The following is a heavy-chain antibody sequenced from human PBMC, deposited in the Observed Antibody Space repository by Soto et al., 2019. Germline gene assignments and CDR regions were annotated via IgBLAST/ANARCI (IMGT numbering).Heavy chain of an antibody. CDR2: ISGSGGST. CDR3: AKGLLGPWVGAARLRYFDY. J-gene: IGHJ4*02. Sequence: TGGSLRLSCAASGFTFSSYAMSWVRQAPGKGLEWVSAISGSGGSTYYADSVKGRFTISRDNSKNTLYLQMNSLRAEDTAVYYCAKGLLGPWVGAARLRYFDYWGQGTLVTVSS. D-gene: IGHD2-15*01. V-gene: IGHV3-23*01. CDR1: GFTFSSYA.